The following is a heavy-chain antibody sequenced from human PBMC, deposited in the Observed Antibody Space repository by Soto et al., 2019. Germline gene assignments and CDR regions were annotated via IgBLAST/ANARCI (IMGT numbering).Heavy chain of an antibody. J-gene: IGHJ4*02. Sequence: SQTLSLTCAISGDSVSSDSAALNWIMQSPSRGLEWLGRTYYRSKWYNDYAVSVKSRITINPDTSKNQFSLQLNSVTLEDTAVYYCARGVPYYFDYWGQGTLVTVSS. CDR3: ARGVPYYFDY. CDR1: GDSVSSDSAA. V-gene: IGHV6-1*01. CDR2: TYYRSKWYN.